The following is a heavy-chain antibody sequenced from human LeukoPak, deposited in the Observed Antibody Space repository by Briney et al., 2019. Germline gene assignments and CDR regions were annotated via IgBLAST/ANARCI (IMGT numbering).Heavy chain of an antibody. V-gene: IGHV3-74*01. CDR2: INSDGSST. J-gene: IGHJ5*01. D-gene: IGHD3-3*01. Sequence: PGGSLRLSCAASGFTFSTYEMNWIRQAPGKGLVWVSRINSDGSSTSYADSVKGRFTISRDNAKNTLYLQMNSLRAEDTAVYYCARSTISGLSWFDSWGQGTLVTVSS. CDR1: GFTFSTYE. CDR3: ARSTISGLSWFDS.